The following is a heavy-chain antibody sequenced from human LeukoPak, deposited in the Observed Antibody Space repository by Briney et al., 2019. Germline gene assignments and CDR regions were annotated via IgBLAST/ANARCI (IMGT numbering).Heavy chain of an antibody. CDR3: AGGIISSYGLYYFDY. CDR1: GGSISSYY. J-gene: IGHJ4*02. D-gene: IGHD3-10*01. V-gene: IGHV4-4*07. Sequence: SETLSLTCTVSGGSISSYYWSWIRQPAGKGLEWIGRIYTSGSTNYNPSLKSRVTMSVDTSMNQFSLKLSSVTAADTAVYYCAGGIISSYGLYYFDYWGQGTLVTVSS. CDR2: IYTSGST.